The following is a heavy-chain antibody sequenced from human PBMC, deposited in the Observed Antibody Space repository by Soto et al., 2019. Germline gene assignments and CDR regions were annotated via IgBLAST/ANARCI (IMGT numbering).Heavy chain of an antibody. D-gene: IGHD3-10*01. Sequence: QITLKESGPTLVKPTQTLTLTCTFSGFSLSTSGVGVGWIRQPPGKALEWLALIYWDVDKRYSPSLKSRLTITKDTSKNQVVLTMTNMDPVDTATYYCAHTRITMVRGVPFDYWGQGTLVTVSS. CDR3: AHTRITMVRGVPFDY. V-gene: IGHV2-5*02. J-gene: IGHJ4*02. CDR2: IYWDVDK. CDR1: GFSLSTSGVG.